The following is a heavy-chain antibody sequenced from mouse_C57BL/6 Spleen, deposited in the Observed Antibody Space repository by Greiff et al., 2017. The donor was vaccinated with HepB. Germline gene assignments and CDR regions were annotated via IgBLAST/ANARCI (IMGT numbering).Heavy chain of an antibody. CDR1: GFSFNTYA. D-gene: IGHD4-1*01. CDR3: VRRGWDVPFAY. V-gene: IGHV10-1*01. Sequence: EVQGVESGGGLVQPKGSLKLSCAASGFSFNTYAMNWVRQAPGKGLEWVARIRSKSNNYATYYADSVKDRFTISRDDSESMLYLQMNNLKTEDTAMYYCVRRGWDVPFAYWGQGTLVTVSA. J-gene: IGHJ3*01. CDR2: IRSKSNNYAT.